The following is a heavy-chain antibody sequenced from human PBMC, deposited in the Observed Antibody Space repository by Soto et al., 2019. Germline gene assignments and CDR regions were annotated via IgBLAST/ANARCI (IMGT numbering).Heavy chain of an antibody. CDR2: ISDDSSSI. J-gene: IGHJ4*02. D-gene: IGHD3-16*01. Sequence: PGGSLRLSCAAPGFMFRVYTMDWVRQAPGKGLEWLSSISDDSSSIDYADSLMGRFNFSRDNSRKSLYLQIDSLGVEDTAVYYCATPYYFDHWGPGTLVTVSS. V-gene: IGHV3-21*01. CDR3: ATPYYFDH. CDR1: GFMFRVYT.